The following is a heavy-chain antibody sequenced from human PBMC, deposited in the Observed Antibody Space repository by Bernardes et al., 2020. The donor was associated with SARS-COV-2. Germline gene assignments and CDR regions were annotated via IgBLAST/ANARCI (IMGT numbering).Heavy chain of an antibody. CDR1: GFIVSSNY. CDR3: AREGWNEFRAFDY. V-gene: IGHV3-66*02. D-gene: IGHD1-1*01. Sequence: GGSLRLSCAASGFIVSSNYMSWVRQAPGKGLEWVSVIYSGGSTYYADSVKGRFTISRDNSKNTLYLQMNSLRAEDTAVYYCAREGWNEFRAFDYWGQGTLVTVSS. CDR2: IYSGGST. J-gene: IGHJ4*02.